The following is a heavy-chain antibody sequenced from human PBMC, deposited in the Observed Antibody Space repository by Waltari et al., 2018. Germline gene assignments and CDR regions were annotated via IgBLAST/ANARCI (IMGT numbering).Heavy chain of an antibody. J-gene: IGHJ4*02. CDR2: IYHSGST. CDR3: WYSQSSWFDY. CDR1: GYSISSGYY. Sequence: QVQLQESGPGLVKPSETLSLTCAVSGYSISSGYYWGWIRQPPGKGLEWIGSIYHSGSTYYNPSLKSRVTISVDTSKNQFSLKLSSVTAADTAVYYCWYSQSSWFDYWGQGTLVTVSS. V-gene: IGHV4-38-2*01. D-gene: IGHD6-13*01.